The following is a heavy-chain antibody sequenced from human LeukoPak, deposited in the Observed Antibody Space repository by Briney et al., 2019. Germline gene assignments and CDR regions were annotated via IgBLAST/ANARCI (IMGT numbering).Heavy chain of an antibody. Sequence: PGGSLRLSCAAYGFTFSSYAMSWVRQAPGKGLEWVSAISGSGGSTYYADSVKGRFTISRDNSKNTLYLQMNSLRAEDTAVYYCAKEGETYDYVWGSYRYTMQYFDYWGQGTLVTVSS. CDR1: GFTFSSYA. D-gene: IGHD3-16*02. CDR2: ISGSGGST. V-gene: IGHV3-23*01. CDR3: AKEGETYDYVWGSYRYTMQYFDY. J-gene: IGHJ4*02.